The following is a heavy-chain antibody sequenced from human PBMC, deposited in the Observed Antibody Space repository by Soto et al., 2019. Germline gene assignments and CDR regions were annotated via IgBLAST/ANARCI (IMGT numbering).Heavy chain of an antibody. CDR2: IKSKTDGVTI. V-gene: IGHV3-15*07. D-gene: IGHD3-9*01. CDR1: GFTVNNAW. CDR3: TTDIDFVPQ. Sequence: EVQLVESGGGLVKPGGSLRLSCAASGFTVNNAWMNWVRQAPGKGLEWVGRIKSKTDGVTIDYAAPVKGRFTMSRDDSKNMLFLRMSSLQAEDTAVYWCTTDIDFVPQWGQGTLVTVSS. J-gene: IGHJ4*02.